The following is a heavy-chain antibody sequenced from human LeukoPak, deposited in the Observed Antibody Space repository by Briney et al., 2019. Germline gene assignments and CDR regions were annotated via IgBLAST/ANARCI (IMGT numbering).Heavy chain of an antibody. CDR2: IIPILGIA. D-gene: IGHD6-19*01. CDR1: GGTFSSYA. J-gene: IGHJ3*02. Sequence: SVKVSCKASGGTFSSYAISWVRQAPGQGLEWMGRIIPILGIANYAQKFQGRVTITADKSTSTAYMELSSLRSEDTAVYYCARVRAVAVPDDAFDIWGQGTMVTVSS. CDR3: ARVRAVAVPDDAFDI. V-gene: IGHV1-69*04.